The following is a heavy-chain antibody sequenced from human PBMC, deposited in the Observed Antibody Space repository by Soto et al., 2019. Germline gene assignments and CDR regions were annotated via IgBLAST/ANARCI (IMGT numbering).Heavy chain of an antibody. Sequence: EVQLVESGGGLVQPGRSLRLSCAASGFRFADYTMHWVRQAPGKGLEWVSGLTWNSESIAYADSVKGRFTISRDNAKNSLYLQVNSLRAEDTVFDFFAKGPISGTLNWFDPWGPGTLVTVSS. CDR3: AKGPISGTLNWFDP. D-gene: IGHD6-13*01. J-gene: IGHJ5*02. CDR2: LTWNSESI. V-gene: IGHV3-9*01. CDR1: GFRFADYT.